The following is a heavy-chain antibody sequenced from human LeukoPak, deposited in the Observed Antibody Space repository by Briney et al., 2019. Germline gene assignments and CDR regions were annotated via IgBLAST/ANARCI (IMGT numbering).Heavy chain of an antibody. J-gene: IGHJ4*02. V-gene: IGHV4-61*02. CDR1: GGSISSGSYY. CDR2: IYTSGST. D-gene: IGHD4-23*01. CDR3: AREGFYGGNSEGFDY. Sequence: PSQTLSLTCTVSGGSISSGSYYWSWIRQPAGKGLEWIGRIYTSGSTNYNPSLKSRVTISVDTSKNQFSLKLSSVTAADTAVYYCAREGFYGGNSEGFDYWGQGTLVTVSS.